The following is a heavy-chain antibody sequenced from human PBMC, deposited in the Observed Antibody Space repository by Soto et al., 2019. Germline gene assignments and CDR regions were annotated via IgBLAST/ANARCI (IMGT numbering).Heavy chain of an antibody. Sequence: GAPVKVSCKVSGYTLTELSMHWVLQAPGKGLEWMGGFDPEDGETIYAQKFQGRVTMTEDTSTDTAYMELSSLRSEDTAVYYCATDDPTGFDAFDIWGQGTMVTVSS. CDR2: FDPEDGET. CDR3: ATDDPTGFDAFDI. V-gene: IGHV1-24*01. J-gene: IGHJ3*02. CDR1: GYTLTELS. D-gene: IGHD6-25*01.